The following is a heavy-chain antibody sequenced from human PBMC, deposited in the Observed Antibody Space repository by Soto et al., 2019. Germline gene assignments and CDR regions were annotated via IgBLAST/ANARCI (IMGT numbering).Heavy chain of an antibody. CDR1: GFTFTSCA. CDR2: ISGTAGNT. CDR3: AKGDWEYIAGHFDY. V-gene: IGHV3-23*01. J-gene: IGHJ4*02. Sequence: GGSLRLSCAASGFTFTSCAMSWVRQAPGKGLEWVSAISGTAGNTYHADSVKGRFTISRDISKNTLYLQMNSLRAEDTAVYYCAKGDWEYIAGHFDYWGQGTLVTVSS. D-gene: IGHD3-9*01.